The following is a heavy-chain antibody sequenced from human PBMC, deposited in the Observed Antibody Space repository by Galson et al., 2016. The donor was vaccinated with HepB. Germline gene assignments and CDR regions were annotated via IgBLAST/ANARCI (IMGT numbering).Heavy chain of an antibody. J-gene: IGHJ4*02. D-gene: IGHD5-24*01. V-gene: IGHV1-69*13. Sequence: SVKVSCKASGGTFNTYVYSWVRQAPGQGLEWMGGVTPTLGTTNYAQNFQGRVTITADEYSSTVFLDLSSLGSDDTAGYYCARDLFQYHPRRDGYIFAYWGQGTLVIVSS. CDR1: GGTFNTYV. CDR2: VTPTLGTT. CDR3: ARDLFQYHPRRDGYIFAY.